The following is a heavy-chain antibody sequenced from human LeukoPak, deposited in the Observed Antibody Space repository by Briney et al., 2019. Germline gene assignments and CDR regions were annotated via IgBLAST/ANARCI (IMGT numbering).Heavy chain of an antibody. V-gene: IGHV4-39*07. D-gene: IGHD3-22*01. CDR2: IYYSGST. J-gene: IGHJ4*02. CDR1: SGSISSSSSY. CDR3: ARQHYYESFFDY. Sequence: SETLSLTCTVSSGSISSSSSYWGWIRQPPGKGLEWIGSIYYSGSTYYDPSLKSRVSISVDTSKNQFSLNVSSVTAADTAVYFCARQHYYESFFDYWGQGILVTVSS.